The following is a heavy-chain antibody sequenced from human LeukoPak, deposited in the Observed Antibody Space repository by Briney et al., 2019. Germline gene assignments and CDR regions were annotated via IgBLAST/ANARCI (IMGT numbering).Heavy chain of an antibody. CDR1: GYTFTSYG. Sequence: ASVEVSCKASGYTFTSYGISWVRQAPGQGLEWMGWISAYNGNTNYAQKLQGRVTMTTDTSTSTAYMELRSLRSDDTAVYYCARIKPQPGWFDPWGQGTLVTVSS. D-gene: IGHD1-14*01. V-gene: IGHV1-18*01. J-gene: IGHJ5*02. CDR2: ISAYNGNT. CDR3: ARIKPQPGWFDP.